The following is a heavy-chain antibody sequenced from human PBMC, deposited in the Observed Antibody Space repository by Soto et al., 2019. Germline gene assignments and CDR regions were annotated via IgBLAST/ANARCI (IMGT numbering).Heavy chain of an antibody. J-gene: IGHJ5*02. CDR2: ISGSGLTI. V-gene: IGHV3-48*03. D-gene: IGHD6-13*01. CDR1: GFIFSDYE. Sequence: GSLRLSCAASGFIFSDYEINWVRQAPGKGLEWVSYISGSGLTIYYADSVKGRFTISRDNAKNSLYLQMNSLGVEDTAVYYRARGPYRSTYNWFDSWGQGTLVTVSS. CDR3: ARGPYRSTYNWFDS.